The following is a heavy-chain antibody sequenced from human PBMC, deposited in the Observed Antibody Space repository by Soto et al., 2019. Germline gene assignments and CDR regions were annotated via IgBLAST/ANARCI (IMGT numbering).Heavy chain of an antibody. Sequence: GGSLRLSCAASGFTFSSYAMSWVRQAPGKGLEWVSAISGSGGSTYYADSVKGRFTISRDNSKKTLYLQMNSLRAEDTAVYYCAKRGTRATMVRGVIITSPYYYYYYMDVWGKGTTVTVSS. D-gene: IGHD3-10*01. CDR1: GFTFSSYA. V-gene: IGHV3-23*01. CDR3: AKRGTRATMVRGVIITSPYYYYYYMDV. J-gene: IGHJ6*03. CDR2: ISGSGGST.